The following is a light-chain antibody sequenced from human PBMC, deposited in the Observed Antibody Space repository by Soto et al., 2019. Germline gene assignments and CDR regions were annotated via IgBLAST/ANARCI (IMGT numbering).Light chain of an antibody. CDR1: QSVSSN. J-gene: IGKJ1*01. CDR2: GAS. CDR3: QQDNNWPKT. V-gene: IGKV3-15*01. Sequence: EIVMTQSPATLSVSPGERATLSCRASQSVSSNLAWYQQKPGQAPRLLIYGASTRATGIPARFSGSGSGTECTLTISSLQSEDFAVYYCQQDNNWPKTFGQGTKV.